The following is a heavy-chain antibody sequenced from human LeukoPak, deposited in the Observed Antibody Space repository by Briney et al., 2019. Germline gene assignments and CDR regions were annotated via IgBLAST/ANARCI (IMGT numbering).Heavy chain of an antibody. J-gene: IGHJ5*02. D-gene: IGHD2-21*02. CDR3: TYCGGDCYSWFDP. V-gene: IGHV3-30*02. CDR1: GFTFSSYG. Sequence: PGGSLRLSCAASGFTFSSYGTHWVRQAPGKGLEWVAFIRYDGSNKYYADSVKGRFTISRDNSKNTLYLQMNSLRAEDTAVYYCTYCGGDCYSWFDPWGQGALVTVSS. CDR2: IRYDGSNK.